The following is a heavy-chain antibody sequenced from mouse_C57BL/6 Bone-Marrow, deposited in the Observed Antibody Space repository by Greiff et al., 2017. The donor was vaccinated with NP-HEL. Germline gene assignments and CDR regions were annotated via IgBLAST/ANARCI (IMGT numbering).Heavy chain of an antibody. CDR2: IWSGGST. J-gene: IGHJ2*01. CDR3: ARNDGYYILFFDY. V-gene: IGHV2-2*01. D-gene: IGHD2-3*01. Sequence: VQLVESGPGLVQPSQSLSITCTVSGFSLTSYGVHWVRQSPGKGLEWLGVIWSGGSTDYNAAFISRLSISKDNSKSQVFFKMNSLQADDTAIYYCARNDGYYILFFDYWGQGTTLTVSS. CDR1: GFSLTSYG.